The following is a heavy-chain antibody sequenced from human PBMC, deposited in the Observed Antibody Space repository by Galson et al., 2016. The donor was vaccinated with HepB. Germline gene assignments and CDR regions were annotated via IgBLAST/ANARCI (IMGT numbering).Heavy chain of an antibody. CDR1: GFTVSNNY. V-gene: IGHV3-53*01. CDR3: AKRPYSYGWHYGMDV. D-gene: IGHD5-18*01. Sequence: SLRLSCAASGFTVSNNYMTWARQAPGKGLEWVSGITSGGTTYYADSVKGRFTISRDNSKSILYLQMKSLRDEDTAVYYCAKRPYSYGWHYGMDVWGQGTTVTVSS. J-gene: IGHJ6*02. CDR2: ITSGGTT.